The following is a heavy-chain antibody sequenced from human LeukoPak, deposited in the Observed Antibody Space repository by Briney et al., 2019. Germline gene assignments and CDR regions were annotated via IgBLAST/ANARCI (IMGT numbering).Heavy chain of an antibody. J-gene: IGHJ4*02. CDR2: IYPGDSDT. CDR3: AVTYYYDSSGYYYFDY. D-gene: IGHD3-22*01. CDR1: GYSFTSYW. V-gene: IGHV5-51*01. Sequence: GESLKISCKGSGYSFTSYWIGWVRQMPGKGLEWMGIIYPGDSDTRYSPSFQGQVTISADKPISTAYLQWSSLKASDTAMYYCAVTYYYDSSGYYYFDYWGQGTLVTVSS.